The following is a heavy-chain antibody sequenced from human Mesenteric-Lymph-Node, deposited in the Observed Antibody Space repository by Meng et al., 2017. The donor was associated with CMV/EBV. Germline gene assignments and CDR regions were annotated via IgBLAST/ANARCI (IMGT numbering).Heavy chain of an antibody. V-gene: IGHV3-74*01. J-gene: IGHJ6*02. D-gene: IGHD3-3*01. Sequence: GGSLRLSCAASGFTFSSYWMHWVRQAPGKGLAWVSRINSDGSSTSYADSVKGRFTISRDNAKNTLYLQMNSLRAEDTAVYYCARGHFSYYDFWSGYYDYGMDVWGQGTTVTVSS. CDR1: GFTFSSYW. CDR2: INSDGSST. CDR3: ARGHFSYYDFWSGYYDYGMDV.